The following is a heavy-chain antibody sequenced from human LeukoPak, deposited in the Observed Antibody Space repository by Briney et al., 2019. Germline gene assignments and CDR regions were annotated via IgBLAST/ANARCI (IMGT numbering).Heavy chain of an antibody. CDR3: AKLEGPRLYYYYGMDV. D-gene: IGHD1-1*01. CDR2: ISYDGSNK. J-gene: IGHJ6*02. V-gene: IGHV3-30*18. Sequence: GGSLRLSCAASGFTFSSYGMHWVRQAPGKGLEWVAVISYDGSNKYYADSVKGRFTISRDNSKNTLYLQMNSLRAEDTAVYYCAKLEGPRLYYYYGMDVWGQGTTVTVSS. CDR1: GFTFSSYG.